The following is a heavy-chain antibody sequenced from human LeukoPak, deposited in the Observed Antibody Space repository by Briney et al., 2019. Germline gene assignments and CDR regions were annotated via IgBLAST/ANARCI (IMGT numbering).Heavy chain of an antibody. D-gene: IGHD3-10*01. Sequence: PGGSLRLSCAASGFTFDDYAMHWVRQAPGKGLEWVSLISWDGGSTYYADSVKGRLTISRDNSKNSLYLQMNSLRAEDTALYYCAKSTYGSGSYYYYYYYMDVWGKGTTVTVSS. CDR1: GFTFDDYA. CDR3: AKSTYGSGSYYYYYYYMDV. CDR2: ISWDGGST. J-gene: IGHJ6*03. V-gene: IGHV3-43D*03.